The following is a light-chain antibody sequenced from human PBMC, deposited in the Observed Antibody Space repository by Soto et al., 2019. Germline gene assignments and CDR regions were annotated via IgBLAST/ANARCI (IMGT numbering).Light chain of an antibody. CDR2: STS. CDR3: LLYLSRIRI. CDR1: TGPITTNNF. V-gene: IGLV7-43*01. J-gene: IGLJ2*01. Sequence: QAVVTQEPSLTVSPGGTVTLTCASSTGPITTNNFPVWFQQKPGQAPRALIYSTSDRHSWTPARFSGSVLGGKAALTLSDAQPDDEGDYYCLLYLSRIRIFGGGTKVTVL.